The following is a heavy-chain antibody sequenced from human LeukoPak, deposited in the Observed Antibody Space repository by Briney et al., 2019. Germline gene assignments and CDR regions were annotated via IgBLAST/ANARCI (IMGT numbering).Heavy chain of an antibody. V-gene: IGHV1-69*04. Sequence: SVKVSCKASGGTFSSSAISWVRQAPGQGLEWMGRIIPILGIANYAQKFQGRVTITADKSTSTAYMELSSLRSEDTAVYYCAREDYYGSGSSYDYWGQGTLVTVSS. CDR3: AREDYYGSGSSYDY. CDR1: GGTFSSSA. CDR2: IIPILGIA. J-gene: IGHJ4*02. D-gene: IGHD3-10*01.